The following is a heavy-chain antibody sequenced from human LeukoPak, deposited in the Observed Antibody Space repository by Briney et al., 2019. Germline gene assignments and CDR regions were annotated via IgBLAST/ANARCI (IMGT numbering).Heavy chain of an antibody. CDR3: ARPGWGSYEGNWFDP. D-gene: IGHD1-26*01. J-gene: IGHJ5*02. CDR2: INPNSGGT. CDR1: GYTFTGYY. V-gene: IGHV1-2*02. Sequence: ASVKVSCKASGYTFTGYYMHWVRQAPGQRLEWMGWINPNSGGTNYAQKFQGRVTMTRDTSISTAYMELSRLRSDDTAVYYCARPGWGSYEGNWFDPWGQGTLVTVSS.